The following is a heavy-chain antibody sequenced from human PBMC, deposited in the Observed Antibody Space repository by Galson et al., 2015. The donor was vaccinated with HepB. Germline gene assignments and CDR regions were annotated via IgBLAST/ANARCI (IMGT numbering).Heavy chain of an antibody. Sequence: SVKVSCKASGGTFSSYAISWVRQAPGQGLEWMGGIIPIFGTANYAQKFQGRVTITADESTSTAYMELSSLRPEDTAVYYCAREHDYGGNDYWGQGTLATVSS. CDR2: IIPIFGTA. CDR3: AREHDYGGNDY. CDR1: GGTFSSYA. D-gene: IGHD4-23*01. V-gene: IGHV1-69*13. J-gene: IGHJ4*02.